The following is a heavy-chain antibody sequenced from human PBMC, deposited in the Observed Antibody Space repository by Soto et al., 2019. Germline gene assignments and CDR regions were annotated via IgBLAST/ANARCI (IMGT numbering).Heavy chain of an antibody. D-gene: IGHD5-18*01. J-gene: IGHJ4*02. Sequence: PSETLSLTCTVSGGSISSSSYYWGWIRQPPGKGLEWIGSIYYSGSTYYNPSLKSRVTISVDTSKNQFSLKLSSVTAADTAVYYCARLGQLWPYFDYWGQGTLVTVSS. CDR2: IYYSGST. V-gene: IGHV4-39*01. CDR3: ARLGQLWPYFDY. CDR1: GGSISSSSYY.